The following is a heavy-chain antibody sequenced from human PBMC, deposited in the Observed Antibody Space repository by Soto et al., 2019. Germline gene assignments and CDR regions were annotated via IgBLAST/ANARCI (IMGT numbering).Heavy chain of an antibody. V-gene: IGHV4-59*01. CDR3: ARAPMVLTRSYFDS. Sequence: SDTLSLNCPVSDGSSSNFYWSWIRQPPGKGLEWIGYLSSSGNTNYNPSLKSRVSISVDTSKSQFSLNLTSVTAADTAVYYCARAPMVLTRSYFDSWGQGTPVTVSS. D-gene: IGHD2-8*01. CDR2: LSSSGNT. CDR1: DGSSSNFY. J-gene: IGHJ4*02.